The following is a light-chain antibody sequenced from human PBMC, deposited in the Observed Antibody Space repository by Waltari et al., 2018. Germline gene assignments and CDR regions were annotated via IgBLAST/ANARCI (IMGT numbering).Light chain of an antibody. J-gene: IGLJ7*01. CDR1: SSNIGNNY. Sequence: QSVLTQPPSVSAAPGQRVTISCSGGSSNIGNNYVSWYRQFPGTAPKLLIYENTGRPSGLPGRVPGSKSGTSATLDSTGLQAGDEADYYCGTWDSSLSGAVFGGGTHLTVL. CDR3: GTWDSSLSGAV. V-gene: IGLV1-51*02. CDR2: ENT.